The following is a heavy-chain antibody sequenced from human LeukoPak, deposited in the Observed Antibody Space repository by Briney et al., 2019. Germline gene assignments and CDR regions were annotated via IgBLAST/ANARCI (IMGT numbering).Heavy chain of an antibody. D-gene: IGHD3-3*01. J-gene: IGHJ5*02. CDR3: AKVANTRGNWFDP. CDR2: MNPNSGNT. Sequence: ASVKVSCKASGYTFTSYDINWVRQAPGQGLEWMGWMNPNSGNTAYAQKFQGRVTMTRSPSTSTAYMELSSLRSEDTAVYYCAKVANTRGNWFDPWGQGTLVTVSS. CDR1: GYTFTSYD. V-gene: IGHV1-8*01.